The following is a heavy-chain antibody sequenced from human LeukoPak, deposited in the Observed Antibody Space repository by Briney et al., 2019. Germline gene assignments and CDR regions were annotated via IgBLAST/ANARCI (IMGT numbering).Heavy chain of an antibody. J-gene: IGHJ4*02. CDR2: INAGNGDT. V-gene: IGHV1-3*01. CDR3: ARMVDYGENFDY. Sequence: GASVKVSCKASGYTFTSYAIHWVRQAPGQRLEWMGWINAGNGDTKYSQKFQGRVTITADESTSTAYMELSSLRSEDTAVYYCARMVDYGENFDYWGQGTLVTVSS. D-gene: IGHD4-17*01. CDR1: GYTFTSYA.